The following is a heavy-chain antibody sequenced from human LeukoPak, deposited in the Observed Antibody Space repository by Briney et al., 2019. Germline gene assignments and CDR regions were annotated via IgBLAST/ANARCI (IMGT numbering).Heavy chain of an antibody. Sequence: GGSLRLSCAASGFTFSSYGMHWVRQAPGKGLEWVADIWYDGSNKYYADSVKGRFTISRDNSKNTLYLQMNSLRAEDTAVYYCAREGGSSSSLGYWGQGTLVTVSS. J-gene: IGHJ4*02. CDR3: AREGGSSSSLGY. D-gene: IGHD6-6*01. V-gene: IGHV3-33*01. CDR2: IWYDGSNK. CDR1: GFTFSSYG.